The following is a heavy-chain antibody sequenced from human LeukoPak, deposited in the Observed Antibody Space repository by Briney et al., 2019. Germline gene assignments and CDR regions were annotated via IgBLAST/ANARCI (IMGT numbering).Heavy chain of an antibody. V-gene: IGHV3-53*01. Sequence: PGGSLRLSCAASGFTVSSNYMSWVRQAPGKGLEWVSVIYSGGSTYYADSVKGRFTISRDNSKNTLYLQTNSLRAEDTAVYYCARGSYYGSGSYQRSYYMDVWGKGTTVTISS. D-gene: IGHD3-10*01. CDR3: ARGSYYGSGSYQRSYYMDV. J-gene: IGHJ6*03. CDR2: IYSGGST. CDR1: GFTVSSNY.